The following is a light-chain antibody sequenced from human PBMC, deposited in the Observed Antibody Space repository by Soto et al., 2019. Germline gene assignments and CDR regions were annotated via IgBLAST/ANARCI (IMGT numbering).Light chain of an antibody. CDR1: HRVSSY. CDR2: ATS. J-gene: IGKJ4*01. CDR3: QQYNNWPLT. Sequence: EIVLTQSPATLSLSPGERATLSCRASHRVSSYLAWYQQKPGQAPRLLIFATSTRATGIPARFSGSGSGTEFTLTIRSLQSEDFAVYYCQQYNNWPLTFGGGTKVDIK. V-gene: IGKV3-15*01.